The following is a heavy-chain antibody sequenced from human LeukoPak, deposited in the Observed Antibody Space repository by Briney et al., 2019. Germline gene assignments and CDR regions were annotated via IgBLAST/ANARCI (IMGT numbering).Heavy chain of an antibody. CDR1: GFTFSSYG. V-gene: IGHV3-33*01. CDR2: IWYDGSNK. CDR3: ARGRDDQSSGWYVGAFDI. D-gene: IGHD6-19*01. Sequence: GGSLRLSCAASGFTFSSYGMHWVRQAPGKGLEWVAVIWYDGSNKYYADSVKGRFTISRDNPKNTLYLQMNSLRAEDTAVYYCARGRDDQSSGWYVGAFDIWGQGTMVTVSS. J-gene: IGHJ3*02.